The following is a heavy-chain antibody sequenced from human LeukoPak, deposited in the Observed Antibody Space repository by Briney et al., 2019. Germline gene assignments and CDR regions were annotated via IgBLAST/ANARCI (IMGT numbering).Heavy chain of an antibody. Sequence: PGGSLRLSCEASGFTFHSYWMSWVRQAPGKGLEWVANINGDGREEYYVDSLKGRFTISRDNSKNTLYLQMNSLRAEDTAVYYCAKGNHFYCSGGSCWRWFDPWGQGTLVTVSS. CDR2: INGDGREE. D-gene: IGHD2-15*01. CDR3: AKGNHFYCSGGSCWRWFDP. V-gene: IGHV3-7*03. J-gene: IGHJ5*02. CDR1: GFTFHSYW.